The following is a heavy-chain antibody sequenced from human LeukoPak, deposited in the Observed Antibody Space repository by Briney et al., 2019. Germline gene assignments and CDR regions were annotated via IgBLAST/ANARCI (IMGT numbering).Heavy chain of an antibody. CDR3: ASPVGATTVRAFDI. CDR1: GFIFSDHY. V-gene: IGHV3-72*01. CDR2: TRNEANIYTT. D-gene: IGHD1-26*01. Sequence: GGSLRLSCAASGFIFSDHYMDWVRQAPGKGLEWVGRTRNEANIYTTKYAASVKGRFTIPRDDSKNSLYLQMNSLKTEDTAVYYCASPVGATTVRAFDIWGQGTMVTVSS. J-gene: IGHJ3*02.